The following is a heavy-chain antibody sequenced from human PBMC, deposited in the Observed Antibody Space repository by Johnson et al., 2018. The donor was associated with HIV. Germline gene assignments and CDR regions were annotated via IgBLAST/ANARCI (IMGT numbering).Heavy chain of an antibody. Sequence: VQLVESGGGLVQPGGSLRLSCAASGFTFSSYAMSWVRQAPGKGLEWVSVIYSGDTTYYADSVKGRFTISRDNSKNPLYLQMNSLRAEDTAVYYCAPLGDAFDIWGQGTMVTVSS. CDR1: GFTFSSYA. CDR3: APLGDAFDI. D-gene: IGHD7-27*01. J-gene: IGHJ3*02. CDR2: IYSGDTT. V-gene: IGHV3-66*02.